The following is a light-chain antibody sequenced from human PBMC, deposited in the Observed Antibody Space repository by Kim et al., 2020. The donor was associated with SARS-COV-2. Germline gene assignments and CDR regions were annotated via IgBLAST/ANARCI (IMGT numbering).Light chain of an antibody. V-gene: IGKV3-15*01. Sequence: SVAAGERTTLSCRTSQSLNCNLAWYQQKPGQAPRLLIYRASTRAAGVPDRFSGTGSATDFTLTISSLQSEDFALYYCHRYNTWHTFGQGTKVDIK. CDR3: HRYNTWHT. CDR2: RAS. CDR1: QSLNCN. J-gene: IGKJ2*01.